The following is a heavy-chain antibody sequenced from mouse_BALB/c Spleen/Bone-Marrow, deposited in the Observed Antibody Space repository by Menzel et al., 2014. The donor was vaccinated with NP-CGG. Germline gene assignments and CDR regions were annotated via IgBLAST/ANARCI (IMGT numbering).Heavy chain of an antibody. Sequence: EVKLMESGPELVKPGASVKMSCKASGYTFTAYVMHWVKRKPGQGLEWIGYINPYNDGTNYIEKFKGKATLTSDISSSTAYMELSSLTSEDSAVYYCAREGWLLRLDYWGQGTTLTVSS. D-gene: IGHD2-3*01. J-gene: IGHJ2*01. CDR2: INPYNDGT. CDR1: GYTFTAYV. CDR3: AREGWLLRLDY. V-gene: IGHV1-14*01.